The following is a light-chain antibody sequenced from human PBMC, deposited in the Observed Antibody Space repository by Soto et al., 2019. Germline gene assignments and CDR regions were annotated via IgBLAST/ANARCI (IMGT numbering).Light chain of an antibody. Sequence: DIQMTQSPSTLSASIGDRVTITCRVSQNIYKLLAWYQQKSQKAPKLLLLESAALETGVSPRFSGSGSGTEFNLTISSLQPDDFATYDGQQYERYPLTFGGGTKVE. CDR1: QNIYKL. CDR3: QQYERYPLT. CDR2: ESA. J-gene: IGKJ4*01. V-gene: IGKV1-5*01.